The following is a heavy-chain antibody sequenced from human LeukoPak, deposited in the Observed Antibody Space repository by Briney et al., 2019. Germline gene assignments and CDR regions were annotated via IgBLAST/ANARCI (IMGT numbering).Heavy chain of an antibody. D-gene: IGHD6-13*01. CDR1: GLTFSSNW. V-gene: IGHV3-7*01. CDR3: ARVPWTAAAD. J-gene: IGHJ4*02. Sequence: GGSLRLSCAASGLTFSSNWMSWVRQPPGKGLEWVASINEDGSEKHYVGSVKGRFTISRDNAKNSVYLQMKSLTAEDTAVYYCARVPWTAAADWGQGTLVTVS. CDR2: INEDGSEK.